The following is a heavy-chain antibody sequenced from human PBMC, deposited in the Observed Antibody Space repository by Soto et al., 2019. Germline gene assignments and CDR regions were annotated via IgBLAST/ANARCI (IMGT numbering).Heavy chain of an antibody. CDR3: AKEYGSTWIDH. D-gene: IGHD6-13*01. V-gene: IGHV3-30*18. CDR1: GFTFSTYG. CDR2: MSDDGTKE. Sequence: QVELVESGGGVVQPGRSLRLSCAASGFTFSTYGMHWVRQAPGKGLEWVAAMSDDGTKEYYVDSVKGRFTISRDNSRNTLFLQRNSLRAEDTAVYYCAKEYGSTWIDHWGQGTLVTVSS. J-gene: IGHJ4*02.